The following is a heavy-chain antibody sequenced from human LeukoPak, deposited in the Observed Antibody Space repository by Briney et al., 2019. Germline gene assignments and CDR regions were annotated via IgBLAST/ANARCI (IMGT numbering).Heavy chain of an antibody. CDR2: ISYDGSNK. V-gene: IGHV3-30-3*01. D-gene: IGHD6-19*01. Sequence: GGSLRLSCAASGFTFSSYAMHWVRQAPGKGLEWVGVISYDGSNKYYADSVKGRFTISRDNSKNTLYLQMNSLRAEDTAVYYCARVPSGSGRYYDYWGQGTLVTVSS. CDR1: GFTFSSYA. CDR3: ARVPSGSGRYYDY. J-gene: IGHJ4*02.